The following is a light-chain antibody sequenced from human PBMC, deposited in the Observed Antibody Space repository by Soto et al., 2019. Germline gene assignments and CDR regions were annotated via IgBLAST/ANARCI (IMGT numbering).Light chain of an antibody. CDR2: FAS. J-gene: IGKJ5*01. Sequence: DIQMTQSPSSLSASVGDRVTITCLAIQSITTYLNWYQQKPGKAPKPLISFASSLQSGVPSRFSGSGSGTYFTLTISSLQPEDSATYYCQQSYTTPITFGQGTRLEIK. CDR3: QQSYTTPIT. CDR1: QSITTY. V-gene: IGKV1-39*01.